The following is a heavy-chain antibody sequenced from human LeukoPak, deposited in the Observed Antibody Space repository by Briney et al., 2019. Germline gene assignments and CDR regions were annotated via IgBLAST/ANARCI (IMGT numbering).Heavy chain of an antibody. CDR3: ARGPNYDFWSGTNMDV. CDR1: GGSISSGGYY. J-gene: IGHJ6*03. V-gene: IGHV4-61*08. D-gene: IGHD3-3*01. Sequence: SETLSLTCTVSGGSISSGGYYWSWIRQHPGKGLEWIGYIYYSGSTNYNPSLKSRVTISVDTSKNQFSLKLSSVTAADTAVYYCARGPNYDFWSGTNMDVWGKGTTVTVSS. CDR2: IYYSGST.